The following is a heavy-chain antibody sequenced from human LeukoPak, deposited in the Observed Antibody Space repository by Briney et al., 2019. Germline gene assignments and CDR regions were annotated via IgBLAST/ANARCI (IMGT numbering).Heavy chain of an antibody. CDR1: GFTFSSYE. V-gene: IGHV3-48*03. J-gene: IGHJ3*02. CDR3: ARDDRRGSDDAFDI. Sequence: PGGSLRLSCAASGFTFSSYEMNWVRQAPGKGLEWVSYISSSGTNIHYADSVEGRFTISRDNAKDSLYLQMNSLRAEDTAVYYCARDDRRGSDDAFDIWGQGTMVTVSS. D-gene: IGHD1-26*01. CDR2: ISSSGTNI.